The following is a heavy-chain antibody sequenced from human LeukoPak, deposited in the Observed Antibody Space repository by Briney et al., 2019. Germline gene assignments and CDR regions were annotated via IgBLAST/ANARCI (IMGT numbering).Heavy chain of an antibody. J-gene: IGHJ4*02. CDR3: ARRSIAGAGDHFDY. D-gene: IGHD6-13*01. Sequence: GESLKISRKGSGYSFTSYWLGWVRQIPGKGLEWMGIIYPGDSDTRYSPSFQGQVTISADKSISTAYLQWSSLKASETAMYYCARRSIAGAGDHFDYWGQGTLVTVSS. CDR1: GYSFTSYW. CDR2: IYPGDSDT. V-gene: IGHV5-51*01.